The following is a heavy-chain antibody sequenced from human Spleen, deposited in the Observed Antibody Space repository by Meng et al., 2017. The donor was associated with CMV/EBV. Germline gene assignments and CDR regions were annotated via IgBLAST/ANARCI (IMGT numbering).Heavy chain of an antibody. D-gene: IGHD2-2*01. CDR2: INGVGHHT. J-gene: IGHJ5*02. V-gene: IGHV3-23*01. Sequence: GGSLRLSCAASGFRFYAYSMAWVRQAPGKGLEWVSSINGVGHHTNYAASVEGRFTVSRDNGKNTFYLQMNTLGGDDTARYYCAKGYCSATSCGLNWFDTWGQGTLVTVSS. CDR3: AKGYCSATSCGLNWFDT. CDR1: GFRFYAYS.